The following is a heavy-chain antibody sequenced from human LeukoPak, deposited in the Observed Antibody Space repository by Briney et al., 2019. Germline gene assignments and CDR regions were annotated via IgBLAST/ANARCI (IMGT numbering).Heavy chain of an antibody. CDR1: GGSISSYY. D-gene: IGHD2-15*01. Sequence: PSETLSLTCTVSGGSISSYYWSWIRQPPGKGLEWIGYIYYSGSTNYNPSLKSRVTISVDTSKNQFSLKLSSVTAADTAVYYCASQAPSYCSGGSCYSGWFDPWGQGTLVTVSS. J-gene: IGHJ5*02. CDR3: ASQAPSYCSGGSCYSGWFDP. CDR2: IYYSGST. V-gene: IGHV4-59*08.